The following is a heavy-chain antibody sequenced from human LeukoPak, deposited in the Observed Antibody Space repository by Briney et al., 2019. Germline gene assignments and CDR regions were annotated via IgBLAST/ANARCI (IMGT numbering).Heavy chain of an antibody. D-gene: IGHD4-23*01. Sequence: GASVKVSCKASGYTFTNYYIYWVRQAPRQGLEWMGIINPSGGNTNYAQKFQGRVTMTRDMSTSTVYMELSSLRSEDTAVYYCARATRSGGPFDYWGQGTLVTVSS. CDR1: GYTFTNYY. J-gene: IGHJ4*02. CDR3: ARATRSGGPFDY. CDR2: INPSGGNT. V-gene: IGHV1-46*01.